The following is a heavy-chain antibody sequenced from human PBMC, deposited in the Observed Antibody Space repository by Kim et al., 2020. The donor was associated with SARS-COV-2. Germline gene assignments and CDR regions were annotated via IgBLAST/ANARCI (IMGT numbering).Heavy chain of an antibody. CDR1: GGSIRSSSYY. V-gene: IGHV4-39*01. CDR3: ARRIISTTVDF. CDR2: IYYSGTT. J-gene: IGHJ4*02. Sequence: SETLSLTCTVSGGSIRSSSYYRAWIRQPPGKGLEWIGSIYYSGTTFYNPSLKSRLTISVDTSKNQFSLRLTSVTATDTAVYYCARRIISTTVDFWGQGT. D-gene: IGHD4-17*01.